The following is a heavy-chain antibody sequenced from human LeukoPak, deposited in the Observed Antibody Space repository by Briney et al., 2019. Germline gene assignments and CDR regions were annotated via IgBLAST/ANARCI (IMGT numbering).Heavy chain of an antibody. Sequence: GGSLRLSCAASGFTVSSNYMSWVRQAPGKGLEWVSASSASGDSTYYADSVKGRFTISRDNSKNTLYLQMNSLRAEDTAVYYCASEIAAGDYWGQGTLVTVSS. CDR2: SSASGDST. V-gene: IGHV3-23*01. CDR3: ASEIAAGDY. CDR1: GFTVSSNY. J-gene: IGHJ4*02. D-gene: IGHD6-13*01.